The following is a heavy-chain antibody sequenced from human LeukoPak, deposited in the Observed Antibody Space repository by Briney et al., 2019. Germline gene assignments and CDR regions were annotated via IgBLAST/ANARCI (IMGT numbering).Heavy chain of an antibody. CDR2: IGTAGDT. CDR3: ARAKGSGSYYNLFPPDAFDI. D-gene: IGHD3-10*01. Sequence: GGSLRLSCAASGFTFSSYDMHWVRQATGKGLEWVSAIGTAGDTYYPGSVKGRFTISRENAKNSLYLQMNSLRAGDTAVYYCARAKGSGSYYNLFPPDAFDIWGQGTMVAVSS. V-gene: IGHV3-13*01. J-gene: IGHJ3*02. CDR1: GFTFSSYD.